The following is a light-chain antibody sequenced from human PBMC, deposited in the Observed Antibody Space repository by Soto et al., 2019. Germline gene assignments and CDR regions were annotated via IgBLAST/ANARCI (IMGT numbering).Light chain of an antibody. Sequence: DVQMTQSPSSLTASVGDTVTITCRASQDISIYLAWLQQKPGKAPKSLIYGTSTFHSGVPSKFSGSRAGSDFTLTISGLQPEDFATYYGQQYNHHPLTFGGGTKVEIK. V-gene: IGKV1-16*02. CDR2: GTS. CDR3: QQYNHHPLT. J-gene: IGKJ4*01. CDR1: QDISIY.